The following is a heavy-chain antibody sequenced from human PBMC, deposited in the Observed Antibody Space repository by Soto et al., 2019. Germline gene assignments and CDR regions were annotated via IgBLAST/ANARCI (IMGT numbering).Heavy chain of an antibody. D-gene: IGHD6-19*01. CDR1: GFTFSSYA. V-gene: IGHV3-30-3*01. J-gene: IGHJ6*02. CDR2: ISYDGSNK. Sequence: QVQLVESGGGVVQPGRSLRLSCAASGFTFSSYAMHWVRQAPGKGLEWVAVISYDGSNKYYADSVKGRFTISRDNSKNTLYLQMISLRAEDTAVYYCARVCSGWYKGGMDVWGLGTTVTVSS. CDR3: ARVCSGWYKGGMDV.